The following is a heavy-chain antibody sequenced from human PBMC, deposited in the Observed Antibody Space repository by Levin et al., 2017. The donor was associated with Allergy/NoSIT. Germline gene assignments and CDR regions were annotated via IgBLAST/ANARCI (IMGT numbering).Heavy chain of an antibody. J-gene: IGHJ4*02. CDR3: ARPVNYDILSNYYPYFDL. V-gene: IGHV5-51*01. CDR2: IFPGDSDT. Sequence: GESLKISCKGSGYRFPSYWIAWVRQMPGKGLEWMGIIFPGDSDTRYSPSFQGQVTISVDKSISTDYLQWNTLKASDTAMYYCARPVNYDILSNYYPYFDLWGQGTLVTVSS. CDR1: GYRFPSYW. D-gene: IGHD3-9*01.